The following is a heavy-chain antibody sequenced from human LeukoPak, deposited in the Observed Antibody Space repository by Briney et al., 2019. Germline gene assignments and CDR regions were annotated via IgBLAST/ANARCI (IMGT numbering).Heavy chain of an antibody. J-gene: IGHJ4*02. CDR3: ARADYYHSSGYSY. CDR2: INPNSGGT. CDR1: GYTFSDYY. D-gene: IGHD3-22*01. Sequence: ASVKVSCKASGYTFSDYYIHWVRQAPGQGLEWIGRINPNSGGTNYAQKFQGRVTMTRDTSISTTYMELSRLRSDDTAVYYCARADYYHSSGYSYWGQGTLVTVSS. V-gene: IGHV1-2*06.